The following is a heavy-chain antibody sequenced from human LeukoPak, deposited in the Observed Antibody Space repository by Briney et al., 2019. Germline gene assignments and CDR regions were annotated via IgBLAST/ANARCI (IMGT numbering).Heavy chain of an antibody. V-gene: IGHV1-69*04. CDR2: YIPIFGIA. CDR3: AREDCSGGSCYSDWAY. CDR1: GGTFSSYA. D-gene: IGHD2-15*01. J-gene: IGHJ4*02. Sequence: GASVKVSCKASGGTFSSYAISWVRQAPGQGLEWMGRYIPIFGIANYAQKFQGRVTITADKSTSTAYMELSSLRSEDTAVYYCAREDCSGGSCYSDWAYWGQGTLVTVSS.